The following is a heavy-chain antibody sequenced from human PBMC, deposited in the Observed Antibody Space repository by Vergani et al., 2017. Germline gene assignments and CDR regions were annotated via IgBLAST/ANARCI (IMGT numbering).Heavy chain of an antibody. Sequence: QVQLQESGPGLVKPSQTLSLTCTVSGGSFSTGGQSWTWLRQSAGKGLKWIGRIYTSGATNYNPSLRSRAIMSVHASKVHFSLKLTSVTAADTAVYYCARDGGEYDKDALDVWGQGTKVTVTS. CDR3: ARDGGEYDKDALDV. J-gene: IGHJ3*01. CDR2: IYTSGAT. D-gene: IGHD2-21*01. V-gene: IGHV4-61*02. CDR1: GGSFSTGGQS.